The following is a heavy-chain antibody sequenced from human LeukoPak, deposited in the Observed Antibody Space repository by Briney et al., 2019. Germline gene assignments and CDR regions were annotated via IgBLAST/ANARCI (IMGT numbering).Heavy chain of an antibody. Sequence: GGYLRLSCAASGFTFSSYWMNWDRQAPGKGLEWVASINHNGNVNYYVDSVKGRFTISRDNAKNSLYLQMNNLRAEDTAVYFCARGGGLDVWGQGATVTVSS. D-gene: IGHD3-16*01. J-gene: IGHJ6*02. CDR1: GFTFSSYW. CDR3: ARGGGLDV. V-gene: IGHV3-7*03. CDR2: INHNGNVN.